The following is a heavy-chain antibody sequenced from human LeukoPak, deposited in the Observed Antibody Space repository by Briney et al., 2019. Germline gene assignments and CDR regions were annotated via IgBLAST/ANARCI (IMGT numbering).Heavy chain of an antibody. V-gene: IGHV3-30-3*01. CDR3: ARADDYYDSSGYYGLDY. CDR1: GFTFSSYW. D-gene: IGHD3-22*01. CDR2: ISYDGSNK. J-gene: IGHJ4*02. Sequence: GGSLRLSCAASGFTFSSYWMNWVRQAPGKGLEWVAVISYDGSNKYYADSVKGRFTISRDNSKNTLYLQMNSLRAEDTAVYYCARADDYYDSSGYYGLDYWGQGTLVTVSS.